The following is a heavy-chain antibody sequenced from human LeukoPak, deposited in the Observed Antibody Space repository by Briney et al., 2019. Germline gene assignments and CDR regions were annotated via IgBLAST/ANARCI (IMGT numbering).Heavy chain of an antibody. D-gene: IGHD1-26*01. CDR1: GFTFSSYW. V-gene: IGHV3-7*01. CDR2: IKQDGSEK. J-gene: IGHJ4*02. CDR3: AKARYSGSYLYFDY. Sequence: GGSLRLSCAASGFTFSSYWMSWVRQAPGKGLEWVANIKQDGSEKYYVDSVKGRFTISRDNAKNSLYLQMNSLRAEDTAVYYCAKARYSGSYLYFDYWGQGTLVTVSS.